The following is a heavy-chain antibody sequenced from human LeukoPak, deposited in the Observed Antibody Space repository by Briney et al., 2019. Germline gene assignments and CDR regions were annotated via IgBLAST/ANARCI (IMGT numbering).Heavy chain of an antibody. J-gene: IGHJ6*03. V-gene: IGHV3-23*01. CDR2: ISGSGGST. D-gene: IGHD6-6*01. CDR3: AKGPFEYSSSDYYYYMDV. Sequence: GGSLRLSCAAPGFTFSSYAMSWVRQAPGKGLEWVSAISGSGGSTYYADSVKGRFTISRDNSKNTLYLQMNSLRAEDTAVYYCAKGPFEYSSSDYYYYMDVWGKGTTVTVSS. CDR1: GFTFSSYA.